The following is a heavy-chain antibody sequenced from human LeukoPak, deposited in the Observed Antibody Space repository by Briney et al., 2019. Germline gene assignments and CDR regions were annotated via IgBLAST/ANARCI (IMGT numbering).Heavy chain of an antibody. D-gene: IGHD6-19*01. Sequence: ASVKVSCKASGYTFTSYAMNWVRQAPGQGLEWMGWMNPNSGNIGYAQKFQGRVTMTRNTSISTAYMELSSLRSEDTAVYYCARTARIAVAGKKASFDYWGQGTLVTVSS. J-gene: IGHJ4*02. V-gene: IGHV1-8*02. CDR1: GYTFTSYA. CDR2: MNPNSGNI. CDR3: ARTARIAVAGKKASFDY.